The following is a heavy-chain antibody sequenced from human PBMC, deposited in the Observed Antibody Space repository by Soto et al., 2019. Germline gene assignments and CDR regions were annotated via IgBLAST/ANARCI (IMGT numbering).Heavy chain of an antibody. D-gene: IGHD3-10*01. J-gene: IGHJ4*02. CDR2: IDPSDSDA. Sequence: EVQLVQSGPEVRKPGESLTISCKTSGYDFSAYWITWVRQMPGKGLEWVGSIDPSDSDAKYSPSMQGHVNISADKSTNIAYLQWSSLRAADTAMYYCARFGAGANRVGDYRGQGALVSVSS. CDR1: GYDFSAYW. V-gene: IGHV5-10-1*01. CDR3: ARFGAGANRVGDY.